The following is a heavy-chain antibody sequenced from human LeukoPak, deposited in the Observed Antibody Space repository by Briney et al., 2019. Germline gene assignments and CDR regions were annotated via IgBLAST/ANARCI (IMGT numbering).Heavy chain of an antibody. Sequence: SETLSLTCTVSGGSISSYYWSWIRQPPGKGLEWIGYIYYSGSTNYNPSLKSRVTISVDTSKNQFSLKLSSVTAADTAVYYCARSKKAGSGSIDYWGQGTLVTVSS. J-gene: IGHJ4*02. CDR3: ARSKKAGSGSIDY. CDR2: IYYSGST. CDR1: GGSISSYY. D-gene: IGHD3-10*01. V-gene: IGHV4-59*01.